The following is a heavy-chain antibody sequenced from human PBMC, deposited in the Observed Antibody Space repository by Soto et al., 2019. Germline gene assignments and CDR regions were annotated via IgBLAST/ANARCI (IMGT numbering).Heavy chain of an antibody. CDR1: GYSFTTSG. D-gene: IGHD4-17*01. J-gene: IGHJ4*02. V-gene: IGHV1-18*01. CDR3: ARRLYGDYDY. CDR2: ISTYNGNT. Sequence: QAQLVQSGAEVKEPGASVKVSCKASGYSFTTSGITWVRQAPGQGLEWMGWISTYNGNTIYAQKLQDRVTLTTDTATSTPYMVLRSLISDDTAVYYCARRLYGDYDYWGQGTLVTVSS.